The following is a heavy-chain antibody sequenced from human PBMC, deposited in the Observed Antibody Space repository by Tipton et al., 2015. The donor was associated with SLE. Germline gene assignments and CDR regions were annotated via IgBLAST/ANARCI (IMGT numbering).Heavy chain of an antibody. J-gene: IGHJ4*02. CDR3: AGSSIAARWSFDY. CDR1: GGSISSHY. V-gene: IGHV4-4*07. CDR2: IYTSGST. Sequence: TLSLTCTVSGGSISSHYWSWIRQPAGKGLEWIGRIYTSGSTNYNPSLKSRVTMSVDTSKNQFSLKLSSVTAADTAVYYCAGSSIAARWSFDYWGQGTLVTVSS. D-gene: IGHD6-6*01.